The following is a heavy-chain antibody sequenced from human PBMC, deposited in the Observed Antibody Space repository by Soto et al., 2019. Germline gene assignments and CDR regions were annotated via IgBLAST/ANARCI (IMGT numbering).Heavy chain of an antibody. CDR2: IYYSGST. CDR1: GGSISSYY. Sequence: QVQLQESGPGLVKPSETLSLTCTVSGGSISSYYWSWIRQPPGKGLEWIGYIYYSGSTNYNPSLKSRVTISVDTSKNQFSLKLSSVTAADTAVYYCAREDVDTAIGYWGQGTLVTVSS. CDR3: AREDVDTAIGY. V-gene: IGHV4-59*01. J-gene: IGHJ4*02. D-gene: IGHD5-18*01.